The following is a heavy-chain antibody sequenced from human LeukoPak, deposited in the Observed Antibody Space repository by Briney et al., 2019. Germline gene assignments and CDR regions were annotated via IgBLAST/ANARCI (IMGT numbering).Heavy chain of an antibody. Sequence: PGGSLRLSCAASGFTFSSYSMNWVRQAPGKGLEWVSYISSSSSTIYYADSVKGRFTISRDNAKNSLYLQMNSLRAEDTALYYCAKEVGGTGYYYYGMDVWGQGTTVTVSS. CDR2: ISSSSSTI. CDR1: GFTFSSYS. J-gene: IGHJ6*02. D-gene: IGHD3-16*01. CDR3: AKEVGGTGYYYYGMDV. V-gene: IGHV3-48*01.